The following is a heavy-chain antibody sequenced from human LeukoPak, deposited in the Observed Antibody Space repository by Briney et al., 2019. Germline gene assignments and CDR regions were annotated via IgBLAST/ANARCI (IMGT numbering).Heavy chain of an antibody. CDR3: AREGEYYSYGFDY. CDR1: GFTFSSYS. CDR2: ISYHGSDI. V-gene: IGHV3-30*04. Sequence: GGSLRLSCAASGFTFSSYSMHWVRQAPGKGLEWVALISYHGSDIYYADSVKGRFTVSRDNSKNTLYLQMNSLRPEDTAVYYCAREGEYYSYGFDYWGQGTLVTVSS. J-gene: IGHJ4*02. D-gene: IGHD5-18*01.